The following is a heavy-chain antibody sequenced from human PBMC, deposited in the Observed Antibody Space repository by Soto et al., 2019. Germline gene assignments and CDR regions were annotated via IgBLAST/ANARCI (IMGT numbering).Heavy chain of an antibody. CDR3: ARSPDSSGYYPRRYYYGMDV. J-gene: IGHJ6*02. Sequence: SETLSLTCTVSGGSISSGGYYWSWIRQHPGKGLEWIGYIYYSGSTYYNPSLKSRVTISVDTSKNQFSLKLSSVTAADTAVYYCARSPDSSGYYPRRYYYGMDVWGQGTTVTVSS. D-gene: IGHD3-22*01. CDR1: GGSISSGGYY. V-gene: IGHV4-31*03. CDR2: IYYSGST.